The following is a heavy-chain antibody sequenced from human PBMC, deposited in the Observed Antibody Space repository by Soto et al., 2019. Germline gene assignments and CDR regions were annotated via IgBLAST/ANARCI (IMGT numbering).Heavy chain of an antibody. D-gene: IGHD3-22*01. J-gene: IGHJ4*02. CDR3: GRGITMIVVVQRDAPGKYYFDY. V-gene: IGHV4-34*01. Sequence: PQTLSPTCAVYIGSFSAYYCSWVRHPPEEGRGWVGSIHPSGSTNYNPCLRSRVPIPVDRSKKQSSLNLSSVTATDRPVYSCGRGITMIVVVQRDAPGKYYFDYWGQGTLVTASS. CDR1: IGSFSAYY. CDR2: IHPSGST.